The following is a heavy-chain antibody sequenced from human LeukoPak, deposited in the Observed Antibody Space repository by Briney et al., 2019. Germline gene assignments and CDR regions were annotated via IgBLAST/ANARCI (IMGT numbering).Heavy chain of an antibody. Sequence: GGSLRLSCAASGFTFSNAWMSWVRQAPGKGLEWVANIKQDGSEKYYVDSVKGRFSISRGNAKSSLFLQMNSLRAEDTALYYCVRDSDTTGYDSFDIWGQGTMVTVSS. CDR2: IKQDGSEK. CDR3: VRDSDTTGYDSFDI. J-gene: IGHJ3*02. CDR1: GFTFSNAW. V-gene: IGHV3-7*05. D-gene: IGHD1-14*01.